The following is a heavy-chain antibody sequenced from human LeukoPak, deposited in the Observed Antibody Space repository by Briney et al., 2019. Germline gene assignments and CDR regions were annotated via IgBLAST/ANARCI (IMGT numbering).Heavy chain of an antibody. D-gene: IGHD3-10*01. CDR1: GYTFTSYD. CDR3: ARDYGSGKSYYYYMDV. J-gene: IGHJ6*03. Sequence: ASVKVSCTASGYTFTSYDINWVRQATGQGLEWMGWMNPNSGNTGYAQKFQGRVTMTRNTSISTAYMELSSLRSEDTAVYYCARDYGSGKSYYYYMDVWGKGTTVTISS. V-gene: IGHV1-8*01. CDR2: MNPNSGNT.